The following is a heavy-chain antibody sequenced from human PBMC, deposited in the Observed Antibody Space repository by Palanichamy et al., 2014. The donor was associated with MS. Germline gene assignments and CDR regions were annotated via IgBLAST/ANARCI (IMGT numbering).Heavy chain of an antibody. D-gene: IGHD2-21*01. Sequence: VQLLQSGAEVKKPGASVKVSCKASGYTFANYYMHWVRQAPGQGLEWMGIINPSGGSTTYAQNFQGRVTMTRDTSTTTVYMELSSLRSEDTALYYCVSGVTVIPDYWGQGTLVTVSS. J-gene: IGHJ4*02. CDR3: VSGVTVIPDY. CDR1: GYTFANYY. V-gene: IGHV1-46*01. CDR2: INPSGGST.